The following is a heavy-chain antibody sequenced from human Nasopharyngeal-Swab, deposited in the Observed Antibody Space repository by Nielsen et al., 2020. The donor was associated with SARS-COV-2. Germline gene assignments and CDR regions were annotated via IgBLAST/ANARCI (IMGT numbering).Heavy chain of an antibody. D-gene: IGHD6-6*01. V-gene: IGHV3-74*01. Sequence: GGSLRLSCAASGFTFSSYWMHWVRQAPGKGLVWVSRINSDGSSTSYADSVKGQFTISRDNAKNTLYLQMNSLRAEDTAVYYCARAARPESYYGMDVWGQGTTVTVSS. CDR3: ARAARPESYYGMDV. J-gene: IGHJ6*02. CDR1: GFTFSSYW. CDR2: INSDGSST.